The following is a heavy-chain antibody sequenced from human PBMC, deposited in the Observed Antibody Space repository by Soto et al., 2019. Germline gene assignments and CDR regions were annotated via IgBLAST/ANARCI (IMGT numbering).Heavy chain of an antibody. J-gene: IGHJ5*02. CDR3: ARAPGYCSSTSCSGEFDP. V-gene: IGHV1-69*13. D-gene: IGHD2-2*03. CDR1: GGTFSSYA. CDR2: IIPIFGTA. Sequence: ASVKVSCKASGGTFSSYAISWVRQAPGQGLEWMGGIIPIFGTANYAQKFQGSVKITADESTSTAYMELSSLRSEDTAVYYCARAPGYCSSTSCSGEFDPWGQGTLVTVSS.